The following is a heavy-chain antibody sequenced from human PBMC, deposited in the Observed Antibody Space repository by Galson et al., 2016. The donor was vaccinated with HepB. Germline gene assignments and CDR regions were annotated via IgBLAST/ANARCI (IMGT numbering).Heavy chain of an antibody. V-gene: IGHV2-70*11. CDR2: IDWDDDK. CDR1: GLSLSSSGMS. CDR3: ARTPRFAGRAYYFDY. J-gene: IGHJ4*02. Sequence: PALVKPTQTLTLTCTFSGLSLSSSGMSVSWIRLPPGKALEWLARIDWDDDKYYTTSLETRLTLSKDTSKNQGVLTMTNMGPVDTAKYYCARTPRFAGRAYYFDYGGQGTLVTVSS. D-gene: IGHD2-21*01.